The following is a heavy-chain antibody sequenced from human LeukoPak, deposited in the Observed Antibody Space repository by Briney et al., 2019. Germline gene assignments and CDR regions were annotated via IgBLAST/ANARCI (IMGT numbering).Heavy chain of an antibody. CDR3: AKMGVVLLWFGATDY. J-gene: IGHJ4*02. D-gene: IGHD3-10*01. CDR2: KSYDGSNK. CDR1: GFTFSSYG. Sequence: GGSLRLSCAASGFTFSSYGMHWVRQAPGKGLEWVAVKSYDGSNKYYADSVKGRFTISRDNSKNTLYLQMNSLRAEDTAVYYCAKMGVVLLWFGATDYWGQGTLVTVSS. V-gene: IGHV3-30*18.